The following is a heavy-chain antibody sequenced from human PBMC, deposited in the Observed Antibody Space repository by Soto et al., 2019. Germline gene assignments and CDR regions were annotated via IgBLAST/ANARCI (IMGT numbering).Heavy chain of an antibody. J-gene: IGHJ5*02. D-gene: IGHD3-10*01. CDR2: INHSGST. CDR3: ARFRRVTMVRGVIWGFDP. Sequence: QVQLQQWGAGLLKPSETLSLTCAVYGGSFSGYYWSWIRQPPGKGLEWIGEINHSGSTNYNPSLKRRFTISVDTSKNQFSLKLSSVTAADTAVYYCARFRRVTMVRGVIWGFDPWGQGTLVTVSS. V-gene: IGHV4-34*01. CDR1: GGSFSGYY.